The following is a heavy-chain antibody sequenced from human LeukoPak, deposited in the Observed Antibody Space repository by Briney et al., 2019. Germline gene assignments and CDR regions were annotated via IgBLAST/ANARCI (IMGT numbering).Heavy chain of an antibody. V-gene: IGHV5-51*01. J-gene: IGHJ3*02. CDR1: GYSFTSYW. Sequence: GESLKISCKGSGYSFTSYWIGWVRQMPGKGLEWMGIIYPGDSGTRYSPSFQGQVTISADKSISTAYLQWSSLKASDTAMYYCARPAGAVAGNDAFDIWGQGTMVTVSS. CDR2: IYPGDSGT. D-gene: IGHD6-19*01. CDR3: ARPAGAVAGNDAFDI.